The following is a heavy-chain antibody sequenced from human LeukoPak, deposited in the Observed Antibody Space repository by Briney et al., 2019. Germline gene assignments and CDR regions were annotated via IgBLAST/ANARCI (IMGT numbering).Heavy chain of an antibody. Sequence: GGSLRLSCAASEFTFSLYWMTWVRQSPGKGLEWVADINPDGSQKYSVDSVKGRFTISRDNAKNSLFLQMNSLRAEDTAVYYCVRQMIRFWFDPWGQGTRVTVSS. J-gene: IGHJ5*02. CDR2: INPDGSQK. D-gene: IGHD3-16*01. V-gene: IGHV3-7*01. CDR3: VRQMIRFWFDP. CDR1: EFTFSLYW.